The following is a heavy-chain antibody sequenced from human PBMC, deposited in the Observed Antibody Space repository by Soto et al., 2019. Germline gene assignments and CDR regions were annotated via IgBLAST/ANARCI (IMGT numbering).Heavy chain of an antibody. D-gene: IGHD3-10*01. CDR1: GFTFSDYY. J-gene: IGHJ4*02. CDR3: ARDGTYYYGSGSDSPDDY. V-gene: IGHV3-11*01. Sequence: QVQLVESGGGLVKPGGSLRLSCAASGFTFSDYYMSWIRQAPGKGLVWVSYISSSGSTIYYADSVKGRFTSSRDNAKNSLYLQRNRLRAEDTAVYYCARDGTYYYGSGSDSPDDYWGQGTLVTVSS. CDR2: ISSSGSTI.